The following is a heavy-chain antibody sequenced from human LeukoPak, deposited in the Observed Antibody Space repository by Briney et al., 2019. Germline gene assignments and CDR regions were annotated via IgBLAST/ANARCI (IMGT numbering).Heavy chain of an antibody. V-gene: IGHV1-24*01. CDR1: GYTLTELS. J-gene: IGHJ4*02. D-gene: IGHD6-13*01. Sequence: GASVKVSCKVSGYTLTELSMHWVRQAPGKGLEWMGGFDPEDGETIYAQKFQGRVTMTEDTSTDTAYMELSSLRSEDTAVYYCATDPAGIAAAGLDYWGQGTLVTVSS. CDR3: ATDPAGIAAAGLDY. CDR2: FDPEDGET.